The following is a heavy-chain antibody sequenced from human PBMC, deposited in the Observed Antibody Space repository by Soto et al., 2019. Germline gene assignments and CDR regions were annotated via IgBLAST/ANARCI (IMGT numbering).Heavy chain of an antibody. V-gene: IGHV3-72*01. CDR3: ARALPEGYYDSSGYLG. Sequence: PGGSLRLSCAASGFTFSDHYMDWVRQAPGKGLEWVGRTRNKANSYTTEYAASVKGRFTISRDDSKNSLYLQMNSLKTEDTAVYYCARALPEGYYDSSGYLGWGQGTLVTVSS. D-gene: IGHD3-22*01. J-gene: IGHJ4*02. CDR2: TRNKANSYTT. CDR1: GFTFSDHY.